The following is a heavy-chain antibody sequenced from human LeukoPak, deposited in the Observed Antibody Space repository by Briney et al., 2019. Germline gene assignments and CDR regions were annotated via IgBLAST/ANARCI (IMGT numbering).Heavy chain of an antibody. CDR2: IIPIFGTA. CDR3: ARGGDDSGTADY. Sequence: VASVKVSCKTSGGTFTSYAITWVRQAPGQGLEWMGRIIPIFGTANYAQKFQGRVTITTDESTSTAYMELSSLRSEDTAVYYCARGGDDSGTADYWGQGTLVTVSS. J-gene: IGHJ4*02. V-gene: IGHV1-69*05. D-gene: IGHD3-10*01. CDR1: GGTFTSYA.